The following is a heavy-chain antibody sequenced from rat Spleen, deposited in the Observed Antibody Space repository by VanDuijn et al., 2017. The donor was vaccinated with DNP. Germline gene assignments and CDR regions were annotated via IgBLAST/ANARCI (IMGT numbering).Heavy chain of an antibody. J-gene: IGHJ2*01. CDR2: IRSGGST. CDR1: GFSLTDYS. V-gene: IGHV2-19*01. Sequence: QVQLKESGPGLVQPSQTLSLTCTVSGFSLTDYSVHWVRQPPGKGLEWMGRIRSGGSTDYNSALKSRLSISRDTSKSQVFLKMNSLQTEDTAIYFCTREDNKYYFDYWGQGVMVTVSS. D-gene: IGHD1-10*01. CDR3: TREDNKYYFDY.